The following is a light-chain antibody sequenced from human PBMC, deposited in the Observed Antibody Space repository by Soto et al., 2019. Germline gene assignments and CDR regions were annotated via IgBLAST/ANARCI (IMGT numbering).Light chain of an antibody. V-gene: IGKV3-20*01. Sequence: EIVLTQSPGTLPLSPGERATLSCRATESISSSYLAWYQQKPGQAPRLLIYGASSRATGIPDRLSGSGSGADFTLTISRLEPEDFAVYYCQQYGSSPPWTFGQGTKVDIK. CDR3: QQYGSSPPWT. CDR1: ESISSSY. CDR2: GAS. J-gene: IGKJ1*01.